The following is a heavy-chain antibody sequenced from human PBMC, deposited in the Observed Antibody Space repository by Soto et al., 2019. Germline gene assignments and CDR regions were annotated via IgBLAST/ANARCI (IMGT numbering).Heavy chain of an antibody. CDR3: ARDNDRPQLGGNYYYILDV. Sequence: QVQLEQSGAEVKKPGSSVKLSCKASGGTFRNSAISWVRQAPGQWLEWMGGIMPIFRTPDYAQKFQGRVTITADESTNTAYMELSGLRSDDTAVYYCARDNDRPQLGGNYYYILDVWGHGTTVTVSS. D-gene: IGHD1-1*01. J-gene: IGHJ6*02. CDR1: GGTFRNSA. V-gene: IGHV1-69*12. CDR2: IMPIFRTP.